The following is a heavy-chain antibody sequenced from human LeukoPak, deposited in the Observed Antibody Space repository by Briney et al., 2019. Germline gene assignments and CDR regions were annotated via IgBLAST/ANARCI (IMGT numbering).Heavy chain of an antibody. Sequence: PGGSLRLSCAASGFTFSSYGMHWVRQAPGKGLEWVALIWYGGSNKYYADSVKGRFTISRDNSKNTLYLQMNSLRAEDTAVYYCAKADCGGDCSMFDYWGQGTLVTVSS. J-gene: IGHJ4*02. D-gene: IGHD2-21*01. CDR3: AKADCGGDCSMFDY. V-gene: IGHV3-30*02. CDR2: IWYGGSNK. CDR1: GFTFSSYG.